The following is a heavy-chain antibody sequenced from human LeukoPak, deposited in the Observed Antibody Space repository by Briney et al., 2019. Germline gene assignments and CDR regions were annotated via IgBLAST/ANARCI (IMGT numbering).Heavy chain of an antibody. V-gene: IGHV3-11*04. Sequence: GSLRLSCAASGFTFSDYYMSWIRQAPGKGLEWVSYIGSSGSTIYYADSVKGRFTISRDNAKNSLYLQMNSLRAEDTAVYYCARGLYYYGSGNDAFDIWGQGTMVTVSS. CDR1: GFTFSDYY. CDR3: ARGLYYYGSGNDAFDI. J-gene: IGHJ3*02. D-gene: IGHD3-10*01. CDR2: IGSSGSTI.